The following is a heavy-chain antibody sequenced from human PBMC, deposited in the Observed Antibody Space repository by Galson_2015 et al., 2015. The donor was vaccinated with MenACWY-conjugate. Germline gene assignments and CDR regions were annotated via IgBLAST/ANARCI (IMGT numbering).Heavy chain of an antibody. J-gene: IGHJ5*02. CDR3: ARGHLELDP. V-gene: IGHV3-7*01. CDR2: IKPDGSDK. CDR1: GFTFNTFW. Sequence: SLRLSCAASGFTFNTFWMSWVRQAPGKGLKWVANIKPDGSDKYYVDSVKGRFTISRDNAKNSLYLQMNSLRVEDTAMYYCARGHLELDPWGQGTLVTVSS.